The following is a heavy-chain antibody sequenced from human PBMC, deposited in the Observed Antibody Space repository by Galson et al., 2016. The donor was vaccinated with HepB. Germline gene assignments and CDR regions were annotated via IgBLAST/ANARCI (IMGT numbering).Heavy chain of an antibody. D-gene: IGHD4-17*01. CDR2: INHSGST. CDR1: GGSFSGYY. V-gene: IGHV4-34*01. CDR3: ARGDNPDYGDYASAYYYMDV. Sequence: ETLSLTCAVYGGSFSGYYWSWIRQPPGKGLEWIGEINHSGSTNYNPSLKSRVTISVDTSKNQFSLKLSSVTAADTAAYYCARGDNPDYGDYASAYYYMDVWGKGTTVTVSS. J-gene: IGHJ6*03.